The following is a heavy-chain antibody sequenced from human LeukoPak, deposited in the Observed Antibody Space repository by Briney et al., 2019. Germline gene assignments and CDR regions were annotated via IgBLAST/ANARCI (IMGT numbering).Heavy chain of an antibody. J-gene: IGHJ5*02. CDR2: ISYDGSNK. CDR3: AKDRASSGWYKTNWFDP. Sequence: PGGSLRLSCAASGFTFSSFPMHWVRQAPGKGLEWVAVISYDGSNKNYADSVKGRFTISRDNSKNTLYLQMNSLRAEDTAVYYCAKDRASSGWYKTNWFDPWGQGTLVTVSS. V-gene: IGHV3-30-3*01. D-gene: IGHD6-19*01. CDR1: GFTFSSFP.